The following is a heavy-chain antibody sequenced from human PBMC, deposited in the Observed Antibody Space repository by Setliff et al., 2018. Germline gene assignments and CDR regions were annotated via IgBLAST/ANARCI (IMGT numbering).Heavy chain of an antibody. J-gene: IGHJ4*02. D-gene: IGHD3-3*01. Sequence: SETLSLTCAVSGYSISSAYYWGWIRQPPGKGLEWIGSIYHSGSTYYNPSLKSRLTISVDTSKNQFSLKLSSVTAADTAVYYCARTYNFWSGYFDYWGQGTLVTVSS. CDR3: ARTYNFWSGYFDY. V-gene: IGHV4-38-2*01. CDR1: GYSISSAYY. CDR2: IYHSGST.